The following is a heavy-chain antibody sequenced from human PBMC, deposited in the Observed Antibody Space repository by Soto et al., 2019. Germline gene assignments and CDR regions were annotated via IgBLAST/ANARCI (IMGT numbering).Heavy chain of an antibody. CDR2: MYYSGST. V-gene: IGHV4-39*01. J-gene: IGHJ6*02. Sequence: QLQESGPGLVKPSETLSLTCTVSGFSISSSNYYWGWIRQPPGKGLEWIGSMYYSGSTYYNPSLKSRVTVSVDTSRNQFSLKLTSVTAADTAVYYCARRPQWPDYYGMDVWGQGTTVTVSS. CDR1: GFSISSSNYY. CDR3: ARRPQWPDYYGMDV. D-gene: IGHD2-8*01.